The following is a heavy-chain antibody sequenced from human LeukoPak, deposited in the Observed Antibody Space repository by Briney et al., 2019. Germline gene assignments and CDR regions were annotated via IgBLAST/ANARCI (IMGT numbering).Heavy chain of an antibody. CDR2: ISAAGGIT. CDR1: GFTFSSYD. V-gene: IGHV3-23*01. CDR3: AGYYCSSGTCRKYLYY. Sequence: GGTLRLSCAGSGFTFSSYDRSWVGQAPGKGVEWVSTISAAGGITYYADSVKGGLTISRDNSKNTLFLQMSSLRADDTAVYHCAGYYCSSGTCRKYLYYWGQGTLVTVSS. J-gene: IGHJ4*02. D-gene: IGHD2-15*01.